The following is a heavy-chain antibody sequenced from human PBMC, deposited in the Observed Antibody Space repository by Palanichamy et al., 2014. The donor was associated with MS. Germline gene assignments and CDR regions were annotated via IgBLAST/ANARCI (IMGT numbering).Heavy chain of an antibody. CDR1: GDSVPSNSAA. Sequence: VQLQQSGPGLVKPSQTLSLTCAISGDSVPSNSAAWNWIRQSPSRGLEWLGRTYYRSKWYNDYAVSVKSRITINPDTSKNQFSLQLNSVTPEDTAVYYCAREFNYYDSSGYYYYYGMDVWGQGTTVTVSS. J-gene: IGHJ6*02. V-gene: IGHV6-1*01. D-gene: IGHD3-22*01. CDR3: AREFNYYDSSGYYYYYGMDV. CDR2: TYYRSKWYN.